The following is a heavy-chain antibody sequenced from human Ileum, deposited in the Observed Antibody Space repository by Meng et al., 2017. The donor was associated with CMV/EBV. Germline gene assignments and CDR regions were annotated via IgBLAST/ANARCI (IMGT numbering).Heavy chain of an antibody. V-gene: IGHV1-18*01. J-gene: IGHJ4*02. D-gene: IGHD1-26*01. Sequence: ASVKVSCKASGYTFTSYGISWVRQAPGQGLEWMGWISAYNGNTNYAQKLQGRVTMTTDTSTSTAYMELRSLRSDDTAVYYCARVEMGSGSYYWGYYFDYWGQGTLVTVSS. CDR2: ISAYNGNT. CDR3: ARVEMGSGSYYWGYYFDY. CDR1: GYTFTSYG.